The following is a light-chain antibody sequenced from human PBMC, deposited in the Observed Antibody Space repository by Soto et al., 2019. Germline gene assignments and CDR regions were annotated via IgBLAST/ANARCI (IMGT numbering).Light chain of an antibody. J-gene: IGKJ1*01. Sequence: EIVLTQSPGTLSLSPGERATLSCMASQSVSNNYLAWYQQEPGQAPRLLIYGASSRATGIPDRFSGSGSGTDFTLTISRLEPEDFAVYYCQQYGSSPWTFGQGTKVDI. V-gene: IGKV3-20*01. CDR3: QQYGSSPWT. CDR2: GAS. CDR1: QSVSNNY.